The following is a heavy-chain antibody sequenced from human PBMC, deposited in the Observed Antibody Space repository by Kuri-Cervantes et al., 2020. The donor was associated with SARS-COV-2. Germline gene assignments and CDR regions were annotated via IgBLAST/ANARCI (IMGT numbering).Heavy chain of an antibody. J-gene: IGHJ5*02. CDR3: AKDHGSGWLGDNNWFDP. CDR1: GFTVSSNY. V-gene: IGHV3-53*01. D-gene: IGHD6-19*01. CDR2: IYNVGST. Sequence: GGSLRLSCAASGFTVSSNYMSWVRQAPGKGLECVSVIYNVGSTYYAESVKGRFTISRDNSKNTLYLQMNSLRAEDTAVYYCAKDHGSGWLGDNNWFDPWGQGTLVTVSS.